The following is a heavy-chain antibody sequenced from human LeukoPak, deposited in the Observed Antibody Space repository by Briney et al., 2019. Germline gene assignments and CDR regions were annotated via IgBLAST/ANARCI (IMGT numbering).Heavy chain of an antibody. J-gene: IGHJ6*02. CDR3: ARDRGVVVFGMDV. V-gene: IGHV1-24*01. CDR2: FDPEDGET. Sequence: ASVKVSCKVSGYTLTELSMHWVRQAPGKGLEWMGGFDPEDGETIYAQKFQGRVTMTRDTSTSTVYMELSSLRSEDTAVYYCARDRGVVVFGMDVWGQGTTVTVSS. D-gene: IGHD3-22*01. CDR1: GYTLTELS.